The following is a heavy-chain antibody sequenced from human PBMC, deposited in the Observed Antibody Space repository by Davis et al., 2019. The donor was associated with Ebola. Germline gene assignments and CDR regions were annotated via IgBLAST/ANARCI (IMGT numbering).Heavy chain of an antibody. CDR2: ISAYNGNT. V-gene: IGHV1-18*01. CDR1: GYTFTSYG. J-gene: IGHJ6*02. CDR3: ARGPPAYSIEDYHYYGMDV. Sequence: ASVKVSCKASGYTFTSYGISWVRQAPGQGLEWMGWISAYNGNTNYAQKFQDRVAMTRDTSTSTVFMELSSLRSEDTAVYYCARGPPAYSIEDYHYYGMDVWGQGTTVTVSS. D-gene: IGHD5-18*01.